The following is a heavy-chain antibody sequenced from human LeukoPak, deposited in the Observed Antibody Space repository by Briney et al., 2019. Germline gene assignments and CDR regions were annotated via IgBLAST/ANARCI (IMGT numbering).Heavy chain of an antibody. J-gene: IGHJ6*03. CDR1: GGSVSSGSYY. Sequence: SETLSLTCTVSGGSVSSGSYYWSWIRRPPGKGLEWIGYIYYSGSTNYNPSLKSRVTISVDTSKNQFSLKLSSVTAADTAVYYCARGPPYYDFWSGYYTDYYYYMDVWGKGTTVTVSS. CDR3: ARGPPYYDFWSGYYTDYYYYMDV. V-gene: IGHV4-61*01. D-gene: IGHD3-3*01. CDR2: IYYSGST.